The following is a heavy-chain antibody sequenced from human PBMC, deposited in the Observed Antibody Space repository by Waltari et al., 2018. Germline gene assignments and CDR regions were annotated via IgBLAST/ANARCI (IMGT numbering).Heavy chain of an antibody. CDR2: ISWNSGSI. V-gene: IGHV3-9*01. D-gene: IGHD5-12*01. J-gene: IGHJ6*02. Sequence: EVQLVESGGGLVQPGRSLRLSCAASGFTFDDYAMHWVRQAPGKGLEWVSGISWNSGSIGYADSVKGRFTISRDNAKNSLYLQMNSLRAEDTALYYCAKAVSGYDYVSGCMDVWGQGP. CDR1: GFTFDDYA. CDR3: AKAVSGYDYVSGCMDV.